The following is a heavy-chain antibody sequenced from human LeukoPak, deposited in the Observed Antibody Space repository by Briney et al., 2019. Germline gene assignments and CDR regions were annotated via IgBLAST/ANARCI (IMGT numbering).Heavy chain of an antibody. J-gene: IGHJ4*02. Sequence: PGRSLRLSCAASGFTLSSYGMSWVRQAPGKGLEWVSAISGSGGSTYYADSVKGRFTISRDNSKNTLYLQMNSLRAEDTAVYYCAKDGRAGWTHPYYFDYWGQGTLVTVSS. CDR1: GFTLSSYG. CDR3: AKDGRAGWTHPYYFDY. D-gene: IGHD6-19*01. V-gene: IGHV3-23*01. CDR2: ISGSGGST.